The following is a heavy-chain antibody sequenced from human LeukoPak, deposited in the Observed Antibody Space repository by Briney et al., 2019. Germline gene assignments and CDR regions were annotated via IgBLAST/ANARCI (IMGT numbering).Heavy chain of an antibody. CDR1: GFTFSSYA. D-gene: IGHD2-21*02. CDR2: ISYDGSNK. J-gene: IGHJ4*02. CDR3: AKDCGGDCYSLDY. Sequence: PGRSLRLSCAASGFTFSSYAMHWVRQAPGKGLEWVAVISYDGSNKYYADSVKGRFTISRDNSKNTLYLQMNSLRAEDTAVYYCAKDCGGDCYSLDYWGQGTLVTVSS. V-gene: IGHV3-30*18.